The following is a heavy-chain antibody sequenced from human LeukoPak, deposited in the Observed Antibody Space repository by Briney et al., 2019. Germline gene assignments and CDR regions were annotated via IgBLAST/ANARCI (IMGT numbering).Heavy chain of an antibody. J-gene: IGHJ4*02. D-gene: IGHD6-6*01. Sequence: GGSLRLSCAASGFTFSSYEMNWVRQAPGKGLEWVSYISSSGSTIYYADSVKGRFTISRDNAKNSLYLQMNSLKTEDTAVYYCTRYGSSSGSTDYWGQGTLVTVSS. CDR2: ISSSGSTI. CDR1: GFTFSSYE. V-gene: IGHV3-48*03. CDR3: TRYGSSSGSTDY.